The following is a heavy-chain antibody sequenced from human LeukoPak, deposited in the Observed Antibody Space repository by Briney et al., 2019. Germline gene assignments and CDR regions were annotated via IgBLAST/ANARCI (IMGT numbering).Heavy chain of an antibody. CDR1: GGSISSYY. Sequence: SETLSLTCTVSGGSISSYYWSWIQQPPGKGLEWIGYIYYSGSTNYNPSLKSRVTISVDTSKNQFSLKLSSVTAADTAVYYCARDRSVGSGSYPRDAFDIWGQGTMVTVSS. CDR3: ARDRSVGSGSYPRDAFDI. V-gene: IGHV4-59*01. D-gene: IGHD3-10*01. J-gene: IGHJ3*02. CDR2: IYYSGST.